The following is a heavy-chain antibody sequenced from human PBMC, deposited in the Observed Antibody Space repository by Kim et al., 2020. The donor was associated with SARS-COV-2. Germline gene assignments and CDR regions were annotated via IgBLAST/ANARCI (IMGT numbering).Heavy chain of an antibody. D-gene: IGHD3-3*01. CDR2: IYYSGST. V-gene: IGHV4-61*01. J-gene: IGHJ6*02. CDR3: ARGGAYYDFWSGIYYYGMDV. Sequence: SETLSLTCTVSGGSVSSGSYYWSWIRQPPGKGLEWIGYIYYSGSTNYNPSLKSRVTISVDTSKNQFSLKLSSVTAADTAVYYCARGGAYYDFWSGIYYYGMDVSGHGTTVTVSS. CDR1: GGSVSSGSYY.